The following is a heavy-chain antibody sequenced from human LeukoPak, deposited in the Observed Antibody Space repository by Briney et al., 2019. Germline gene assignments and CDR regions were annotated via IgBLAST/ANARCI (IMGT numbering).Heavy chain of an antibody. J-gene: IGHJ4*02. CDR3: AKAVAGYEADY. Sequence: GGSLRLSCAASGFTFSSHWMSWVRQAPGKGLEWVANINLHGSEKYYVDSVKGRFTISRDNSKNTLYLQMNSLRAEDTAVYYCAKAVAGYEADYWGQGTLVTVSS. CDR1: GFTFSSHW. D-gene: IGHD6-19*01. V-gene: IGHV3-7*03. CDR2: INLHGSEK.